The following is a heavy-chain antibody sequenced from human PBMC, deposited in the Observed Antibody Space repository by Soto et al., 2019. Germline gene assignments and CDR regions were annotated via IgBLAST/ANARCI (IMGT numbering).Heavy chain of an antibody. CDR2: TYYRSRWYS. CDR1: GDTVSSNSVA. D-gene: IGHD2-15*01. CDR3: SLAAEDPGAYYYDMNV. J-gene: IGHJ6*02. V-gene: IGHV6-1*01. Sequence: SQTLSLTCVGSGDTVSSNSVAWNWVRQSPSRGLEWLGRTYYRSRWYSDYAVSVRSRIDINADTSKNQVSLQLNSVTPEDTAVYDCSLAAEDPGAYYYDMNVRRQGPRVAVCS.